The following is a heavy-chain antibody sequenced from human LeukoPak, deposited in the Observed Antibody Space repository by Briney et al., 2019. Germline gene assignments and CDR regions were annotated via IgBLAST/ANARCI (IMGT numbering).Heavy chain of an antibody. D-gene: IGHD3-16*02. V-gene: IGHV4-4*07. CDR3: ARDIVLPARFAP. Sequence: SQTLSLTCTVSGGSISTYYWTWIRQPAGKGLEWIGRIYISGSTNYNPSPKSRVTMSVDTSKNQFSLKLPSVTAADTAVYYCARDIVLPARFAPWGQGTLVTVSS. CDR2: IYISGST. J-gene: IGHJ5*02. CDR1: GGSISTYY.